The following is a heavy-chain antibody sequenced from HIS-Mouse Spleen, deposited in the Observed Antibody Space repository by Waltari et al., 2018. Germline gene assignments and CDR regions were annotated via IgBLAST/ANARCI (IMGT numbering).Heavy chain of an antibody. D-gene: IGHD3-10*01. CDR2: IYYSGST. CDR3: AGGRRYYGSGSYGSFDY. Sequence: QLQLQESGPGLVKPSETLSLTCTVSGGSISSSSYYWGWIRQPPGKGLEWIGSIYYSGSTYYNPSLKRRVTISVNTSKNPFSLKLRSVTAADTAVYYCAGGRRYYGSGSYGSFDYWGQGTLVTVSS. J-gene: IGHJ4*02. V-gene: IGHV4-39*07. CDR1: GGSISSSSYY.